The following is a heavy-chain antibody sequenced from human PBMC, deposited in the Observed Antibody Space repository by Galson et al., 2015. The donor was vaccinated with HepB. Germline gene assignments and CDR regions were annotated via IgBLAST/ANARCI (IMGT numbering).Heavy chain of an antibody. CDR3: ARDQGVYYYDSSGYLGY. D-gene: IGHD3-22*01. Sequence: SVKVSCKASGYTFTSYAMNWVRQAPGQGLEWMGWINTNTGNPTYAQGFTGRFVFSLDTSVSTAYLQISSLKAEDTAVYYCARDQGVYYYDSSGYLGYWGQGTLVTVSS. V-gene: IGHV7-4-1*02. CDR2: INTNTGNP. CDR1: GYTFTSYA. J-gene: IGHJ4*02.